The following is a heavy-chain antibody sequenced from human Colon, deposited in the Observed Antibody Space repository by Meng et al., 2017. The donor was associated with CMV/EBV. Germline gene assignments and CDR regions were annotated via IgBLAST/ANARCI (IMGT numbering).Heavy chain of an antibody. CDR2: ISPYNGDT. J-gene: IGHJ4*02. CDR3: ARELARGGY. CDR1: GYTFTNFG. V-gene: IGHV1-18*01. Sequence: QGERLQSGAEVKKPWDSVKVYCKTSGYTFTNFGISWVRQAPGQGLEWMAYISPYNGDTNYAQRFQGRVALTTDTSTSTVYMELGSLTSDDTAMYYCARELARGGYWGQGTLVTVSS.